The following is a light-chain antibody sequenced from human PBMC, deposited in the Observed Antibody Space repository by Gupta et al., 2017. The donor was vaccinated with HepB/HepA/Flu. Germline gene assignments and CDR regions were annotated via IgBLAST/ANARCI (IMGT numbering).Light chain of an antibody. CDR1: QSVLYSSNNKNY. CDR3: QQYYSTSCT. V-gene: IGKV4-1*01. J-gene: IGKJ2*02. CDR2: WAS. Sequence: VLPTSPDSLPGSLGERATINCKSSQSVLYSSNNKNYLAWYQQKPGQPPKLLIYWASTRESGVPDRFSGSGSGTDFTLTISSLQAEDVAVYYCQQYYSTSCTFGQGTKVEIK.